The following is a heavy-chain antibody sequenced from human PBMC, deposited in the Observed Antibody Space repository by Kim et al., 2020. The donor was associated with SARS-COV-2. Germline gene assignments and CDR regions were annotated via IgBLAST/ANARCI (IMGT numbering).Heavy chain of an antibody. CDR3: ARVSPRKSLRFLEWQCLDY. J-gene: IGHJ4*02. V-gene: IGHV1-69*13. Sequence: SVKVSCKASGGTFSSYAISWVRQAPGQGLEWMGGIIPIFGTANYAQKFQGRVTITADESTSTAYMELSSLRSEDTAVYYCARVSPRKSLRFLEWQCLDYWGQGTLVTVSS. CDR2: IIPIFGTA. D-gene: IGHD3-3*01. CDR1: GGTFSSYA.